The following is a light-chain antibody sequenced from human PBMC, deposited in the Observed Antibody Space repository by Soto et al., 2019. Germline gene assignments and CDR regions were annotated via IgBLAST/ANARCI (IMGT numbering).Light chain of an antibody. CDR1: RSNIGAGND. J-gene: IGLJ2*01. CDR3: QSYDSSLSGSV. CDR2: GNN. V-gene: IGLV1-40*01. Sequence: QTVVTQPPSVSGAPGQRVTISCTGSRSNIGAGNDVHWSQQLPGTAPKLLIYGNNNRPSGVPDRFSGSKSGTSASLAITGLQAEDEADYYCQSYDSSLSGSVFGGGTKLTVL.